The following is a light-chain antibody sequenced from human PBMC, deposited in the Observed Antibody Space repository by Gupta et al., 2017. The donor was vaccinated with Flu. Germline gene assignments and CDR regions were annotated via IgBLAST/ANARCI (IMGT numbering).Light chain of an antibody. J-gene: IGKJ4*01. Sequence: EIVMTQSPAILSVSPGERATLSYRASQSVGSNLAWYQQKPGQAPRLLIYEASTRATDIPARFSGGGSSTEFTLTISSLQSEDFAVYSCHQYNGWPPALTFGGGTKVEIK. CDR3: HQYNGWPPALT. V-gene: IGKV3-15*01. CDR1: QSVGSN. CDR2: EAS.